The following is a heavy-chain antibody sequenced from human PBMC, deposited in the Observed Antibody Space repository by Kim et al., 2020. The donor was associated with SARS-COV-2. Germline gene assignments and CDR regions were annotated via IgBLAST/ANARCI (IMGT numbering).Heavy chain of an antibody. D-gene: IGHD3-10*01. CDR3: VKDDMVGNFDS. J-gene: IGHJ4*02. CDR2: ISNNGDSA. Sequence: GGSLRLSCSASGFTFRRYVMHWVRQAPGKGLEYVSLISNNGDSAYYADSLNGRFTISRDNSKNTLYLQMSSLTAEDTAVYYCVKDDMVGNFDSWGQGTLVTVS. V-gene: IGHV3-64D*09. CDR1: GFTFRRYV.